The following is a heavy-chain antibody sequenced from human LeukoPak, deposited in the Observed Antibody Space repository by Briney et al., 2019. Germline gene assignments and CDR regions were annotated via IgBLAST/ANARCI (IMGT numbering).Heavy chain of an antibody. CDR3: AKGAEYCSGGSCYSGEFDP. CDR1: GFTFSSYA. D-gene: IGHD2-15*01. CDR2: ISGSGGST. Sequence: PGGSLRLSCAASGFTFSSYAMSWVRQAPGKGLEWVSAISGSGGSTCYADSVKGRFTISRDNSKNTLYLQMNSLRAEDTAVYYCAKGAEYCSGGSCYSGEFDPWGQGTLVTVSS. J-gene: IGHJ5*02. V-gene: IGHV3-23*01.